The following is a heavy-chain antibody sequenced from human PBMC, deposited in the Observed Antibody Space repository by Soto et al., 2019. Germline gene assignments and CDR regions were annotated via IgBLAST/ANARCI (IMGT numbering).Heavy chain of an antibody. CDR1: GFTFSSYW. CDR2: INSDGSAT. CDR3: ATPGYSSGWLFQH. J-gene: IGHJ1*01. V-gene: IGHV3-74*01. D-gene: IGHD6-19*01. Sequence: GGSLRLSXAASGFTFSSYWMHWVCQVPGKGLVWVSHINSDGSATYYADSVKGRFTIFRDNAKNTLYLQMNSLRAEDTAVYYCATPGYSSGWLFQHWGQGTLVTVSS.